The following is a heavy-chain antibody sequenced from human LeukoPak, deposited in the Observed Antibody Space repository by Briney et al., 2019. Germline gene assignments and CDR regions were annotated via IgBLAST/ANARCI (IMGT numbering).Heavy chain of an antibody. CDR2: VSYDGSNK. CDR3: AKESKETTRYYFDS. D-gene: IGHD4-11*01. J-gene: IGHJ4*02. CDR1: GFTFRSYG. Sequence: GGSLRLSCAASGFTFRSYGMHWVRQAPGKGLEWVAVVSYDGSNKYYVDSVKGRSTISRDSSKNTLYLQMNSLRAEDTAVYYCAKESKETTRYYFDSWGQGTLVSVPP. V-gene: IGHV3-30*18.